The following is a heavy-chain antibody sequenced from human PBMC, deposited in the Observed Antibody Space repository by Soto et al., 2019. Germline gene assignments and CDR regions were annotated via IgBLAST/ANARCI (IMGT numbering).Heavy chain of an antibody. CDR3: ARGPDCSSTSCYVFYFDY. CDR2: IYYSGST. V-gene: IGHV4-59*12. Sequence: PSETLSLTCTVSGGSISSYYWSWIRQPPGKGLEWIGYIYYSGSTNYNPSLKSRVTISVDTSKNQFSLKLSSVTAADTAVYYCARGPDCSSTSCYVFYFDYWGQGTLVTVSS. D-gene: IGHD2-2*01. J-gene: IGHJ4*02. CDR1: GGSISSYY.